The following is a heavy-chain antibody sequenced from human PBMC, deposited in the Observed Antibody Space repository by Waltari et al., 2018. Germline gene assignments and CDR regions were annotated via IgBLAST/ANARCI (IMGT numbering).Heavy chain of an antibody. J-gene: IGHJ5*02. Sequence: EVQLVDSGGGLIQPGGPLRFSCAAFGFSTRDNYMSWVRQAPGKGLEWVSFINSGGTTYYADSVKGRFTISRDNSKNTVYLQMNSLRAEDTAMYYCARDSKFDPWGQGTLVTVSS. CDR2: INSGGTT. CDR1: GFSTRDNY. D-gene: IGHD4-4*01. V-gene: IGHV3-53*01. CDR3: ARDSKFDP.